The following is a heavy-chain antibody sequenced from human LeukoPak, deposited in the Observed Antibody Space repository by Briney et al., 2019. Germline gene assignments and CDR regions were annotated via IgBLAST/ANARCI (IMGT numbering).Heavy chain of an antibody. CDR3: ARGPLSRGYYYYYMDV. CDR2: IRYDGSNK. V-gene: IGHV3-30*02. J-gene: IGHJ6*03. Sequence: GGSLRLSCAASGFTFSSYGMHWVRQAPGKGLGWVAFIRYDGSNKYYADSVKGRFTISRDNSKNTLYLQMNSLRSEDTAVYYCARGPLSRGYYYYYMDVWGKGTTVTISS. CDR1: GFTFSSYG.